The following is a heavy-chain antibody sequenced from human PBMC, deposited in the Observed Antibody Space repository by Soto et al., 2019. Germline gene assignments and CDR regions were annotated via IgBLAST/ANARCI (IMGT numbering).Heavy chain of an antibody. Sequence: SDTQSVTCTLSGSSMCGSYWTWTRQAPERGLEWIGYIHYSGSANYNPSLNSRLTMSVDRSKSQFSMKLASVTAADTAVYYCARGVGGSGLNWFDPWGQGTLVTVSS. CDR3: ARGVGGSGLNWFDP. V-gene: IGHV4-59*07. J-gene: IGHJ5*02. CDR1: GSSMCGSY. CDR2: IHYSGSA. D-gene: IGHD6-19*01.